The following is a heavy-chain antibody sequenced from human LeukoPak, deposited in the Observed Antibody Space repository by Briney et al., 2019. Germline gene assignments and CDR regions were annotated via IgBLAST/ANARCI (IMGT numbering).Heavy chain of an antibody. CDR2: IYYSGST. Sequence: SETLSLTCTVSGGSISSYYWSWIRQPPGKGLEWIGYIYYSGSTYYNPSLKSRVTISVDTSKNQFSLKLSSVTAADTAVYYCASSEYSSDTPDWGQGTLVTVSS. V-gene: IGHV4-30-4*01. CDR1: GGSISSYY. D-gene: IGHD6-19*01. CDR3: ASSEYSSDTPD. J-gene: IGHJ4*02.